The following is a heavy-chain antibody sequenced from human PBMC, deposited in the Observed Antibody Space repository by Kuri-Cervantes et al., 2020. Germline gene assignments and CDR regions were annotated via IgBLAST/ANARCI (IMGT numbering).Heavy chain of an antibody. V-gene: IGHV3-53*01. CDR3: AKDRSVPKYYYDSSGYYGPNY. CDR2: IYSGGST. CDR1: GFTVSSNY. J-gene: IGHJ4*02. Sequence: GESLKISCAASGFTVSSNYMSWVRQAPGEGLEWVSVIYSGGSTYYADSVKGRFTISRDNSKNTLYLQMNSLRAEDTAVYYCAKDRSVPKYYYDSSGYYGPNYWGQGTLVTVSS. D-gene: IGHD3-22*01.